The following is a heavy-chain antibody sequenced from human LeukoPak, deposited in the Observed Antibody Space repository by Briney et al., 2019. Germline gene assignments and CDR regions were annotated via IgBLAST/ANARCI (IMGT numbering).Heavy chain of an antibody. J-gene: IGHJ4*02. Sequence: ASVKVSCKASGYTFTGYYMHWVRQAPGQGLEWMGWINPNSGGTNYAQKFQGRVTMTRDTSISTAYMELSRLRSDDTAVYYCAGGASGQIQLWSYYFDYWGQGTLVTVSS. V-gene: IGHV1-2*02. CDR1: GYTFTGYY. CDR2: INPNSGGT. D-gene: IGHD5-18*01. CDR3: AGGASGQIQLWSYYFDY.